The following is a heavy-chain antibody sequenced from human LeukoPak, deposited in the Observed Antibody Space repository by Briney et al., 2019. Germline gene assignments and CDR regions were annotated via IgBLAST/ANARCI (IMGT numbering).Heavy chain of an antibody. CDR1: GFTFSSYA. Sequence: PGRSLRLSCAASGFTFSSYAMHWVRQAPGQGLEWVANIKYDGSEKYYVDSVKGRFTISRDNAQNSLFLELNSLRGEDTAVYYCARERNFYYFDYWGQGALVTVSS. CDR2: IKYDGSEK. J-gene: IGHJ4*02. D-gene: IGHD3-3*01. V-gene: IGHV3-7*01. CDR3: ARERNFYYFDY.